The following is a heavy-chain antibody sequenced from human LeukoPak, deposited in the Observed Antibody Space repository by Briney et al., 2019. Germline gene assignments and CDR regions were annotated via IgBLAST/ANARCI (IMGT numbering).Heavy chain of an antibody. J-gene: IGHJ3*02. CDR3: ARGKYSAFDI. D-gene: IGHD2/OR15-2a*01. V-gene: IGHV6-1*01. CDR1: GDSVSSNSVA. CDR2: TFYRSKWYN. Sequence: SQTLSLTCAISGDSVSSNSVAWNWIRQSPSRGLEWLGRTFYRSKWYNDYAVSVKSRITNNPDTSKNQFSLQLSSVTPENTAVYYCARGKYSAFDIWGQGTMVTVSS.